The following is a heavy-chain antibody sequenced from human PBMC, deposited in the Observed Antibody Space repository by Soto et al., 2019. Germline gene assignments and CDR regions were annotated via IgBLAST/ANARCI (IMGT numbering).Heavy chain of an antibody. Sequence: QVQLVQSGAEVKKPGASVKVSCKAYGYTFTSYGISWVRQAPGQGLEWMGWISAYNGNTNYAQKLQGRVTMTPDTSTSTAYIELRSLRSDDTAGYYCARGGYEFWSGYHNWFHPWGQGTLVTVSS. CDR3: ARGGYEFWSGYHNWFHP. CDR1: GYTFTSYG. V-gene: IGHV1-18*01. J-gene: IGHJ5*02. D-gene: IGHD3-3*01. CDR2: ISAYNGNT.